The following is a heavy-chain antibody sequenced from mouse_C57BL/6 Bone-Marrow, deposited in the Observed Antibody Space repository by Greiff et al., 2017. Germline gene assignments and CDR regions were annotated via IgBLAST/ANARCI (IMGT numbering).Heavy chain of an antibody. J-gene: IGHJ2*01. CDR2: IRNKANGYTT. Sequence: EVKLVESGGGLVQPGGSLSLSCAASGFTFTDYYMSWVRQPPGKALEWLGFIRNKANGYTTEYSAPVKGRFTISRDNSQSILYLQMNALIAEYSSTYYCARYRLRRRYYFDYWGQGTTLTVSS. CDR3: ARYRLRRRYYFDY. D-gene: IGHD2-4*01. V-gene: IGHV7-3*01. CDR1: GFTFTDYY.